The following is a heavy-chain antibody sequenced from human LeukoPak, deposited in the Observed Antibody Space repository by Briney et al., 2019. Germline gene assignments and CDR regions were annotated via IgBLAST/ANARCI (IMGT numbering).Heavy chain of an antibody. V-gene: IGHV3-9*01. CDR1: GFTFDDYA. Sequence: GGSLRLSCAASGFTFDDYAMHWVRQAPGKGLEWVSGISWNSGSIGCADSVKGRFTISRDNAKNSLYPQMNSLRAEDTALYYCAKEFRHYYGSGSYYHQGVDYWGQGTLVTVSS. J-gene: IGHJ4*02. CDR3: AKEFRHYYGSGSYYHQGVDY. CDR2: ISWNSGSI. D-gene: IGHD3-10*01.